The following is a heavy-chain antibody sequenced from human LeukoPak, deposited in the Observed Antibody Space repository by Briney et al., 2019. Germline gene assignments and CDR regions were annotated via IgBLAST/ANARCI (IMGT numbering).Heavy chain of an antibody. CDR2: IWYDGSNT. CDR3: ARAYDGGNSPFDY. Sequence: GRSLRLSCAASGFTFSTYGMHWVRQAPGEGLEWVAVIWYDGSNTYYADSVKGRLTISRDNFKNTLYLQMNSLRAEDTAVYYCARAYDGGNSPFDYWGQGILVTVSS. CDR1: GFTFSTYG. V-gene: IGHV3-33*01. D-gene: IGHD4-23*01. J-gene: IGHJ4*02.